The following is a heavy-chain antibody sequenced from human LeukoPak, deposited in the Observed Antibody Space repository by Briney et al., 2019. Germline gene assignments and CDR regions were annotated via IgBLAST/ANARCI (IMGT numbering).Heavy chain of an antibody. CDR2: IHPGDSDT. Sequence: GESLKISCKGSGYSFCRYWIGWVRQMPGKGLEWMVLIHPGDSDTRYSPSLQGQVTISADKSISTAFVQWSSLKASDTAMYYCARLVRCCSGGTCYRYYFDYWGQGTLVSVSS. D-gene: IGHD2-15*01. CDR1: GYSFCRYW. V-gene: IGHV5-51*01. CDR3: ARLVRCCSGGTCYRYYFDY. J-gene: IGHJ4*02.